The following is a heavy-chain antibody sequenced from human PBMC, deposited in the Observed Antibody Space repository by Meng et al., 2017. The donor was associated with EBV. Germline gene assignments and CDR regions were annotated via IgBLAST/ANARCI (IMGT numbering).Heavy chain of an antibody. Sequence: IPVEEFGPARVKPPQTLTLTCTFSGFSPSTSGVGVGWIRQPPGKALEWLALIYWDDDKRYSPSLKSRLTITKDTSKNQVVLTMTNMDPVDTATYYCAHSRVGATEFDYWGQGTLVTVAS. CDR3: AHSRVGATEFDY. CDR1: GFSPSTSGVG. J-gene: IGHJ4*02. V-gene: IGHV2-5*02. CDR2: IYWDDDK. D-gene: IGHD1-26*01.